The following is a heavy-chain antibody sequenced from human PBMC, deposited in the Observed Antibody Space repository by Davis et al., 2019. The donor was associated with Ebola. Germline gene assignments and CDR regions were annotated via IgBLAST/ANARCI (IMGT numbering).Heavy chain of an antibody. D-gene: IGHD3-3*01. Sequence: GESLKISCAASGFTFSSYGMHWVRQAPGKGLEWVAVISYDGSNKYYADSVKGRFTISRDNSKNTLYLQMNSLRAEDTAVYYCAKDVFRITIFGVDRWGQGTLVTVSS. V-gene: IGHV3-30*18. CDR3: AKDVFRITIFGVDR. J-gene: IGHJ4*02. CDR1: GFTFSSYG. CDR2: ISYDGSNK.